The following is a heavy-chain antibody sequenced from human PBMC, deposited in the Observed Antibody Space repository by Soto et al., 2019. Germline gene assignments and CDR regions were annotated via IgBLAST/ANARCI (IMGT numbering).Heavy chain of an antibody. CDR3: ARDYYDSSTSPCLFDY. CDR2: INPSGGST. CDR1: GYTFTSYY. V-gene: IGHV1-46*01. D-gene: IGHD3-22*01. J-gene: IGHJ4*02. Sequence: VQLVQSGAEVKKPGASVKVSCKASGYTFTSYYMHWVRQAPGQGLEWMGIINPSGGSTSYAQKFQGRVTMTRDTSTSTVYMELSSLRSEDTAVYYCARDYYDSSTSPCLFDYWGQGTLVTVSS.